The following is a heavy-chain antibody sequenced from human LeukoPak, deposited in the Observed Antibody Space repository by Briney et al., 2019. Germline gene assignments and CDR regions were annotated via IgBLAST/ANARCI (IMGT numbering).Heavy chain of an antibody. V-gene: IGHV3-23*01. CDR2: ISGSGGST. D-gene: IGHD3-10*01. CDR1: GFTFSSYE. J-gene: IGHJ3*02. Sequence: GGSLRLSCAASGFTFSSYEMNWVRQAPGKGLEWVSAISGSGGSTYYADSVKGRFTISRDNSKNTLYLQMNSLRAEDTAVYYCAKGRLYYYGSGSYYNAPSDAFDIWGQGTMVTVSS. CDR3: AKGRLYYYGSGSYYNAPSDAFDI.